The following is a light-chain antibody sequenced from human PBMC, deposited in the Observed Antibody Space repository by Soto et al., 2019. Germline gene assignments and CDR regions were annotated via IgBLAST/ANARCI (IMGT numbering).Light chain of an antibody. J-gene: IGKJ1*01. CDR3: HQYYKWPQT. V-gene: IGKV3-15*01. Sequence: EIVMTQSPATLSVSLGERVTLSCRASQSVRNKLAWYQQKPGQAPRLLIYDASTRATGFPARYSGSGSGTEFTLTISSLQSEDFAVYYCHQYYKWPQTFGQGTKVEIK. CDR2: DAS. CDR1: QSVRNK.